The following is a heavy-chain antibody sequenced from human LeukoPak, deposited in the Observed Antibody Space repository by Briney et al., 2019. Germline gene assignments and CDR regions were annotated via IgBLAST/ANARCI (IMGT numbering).Heavy chain of an antibody. CDR3: ATDPRIAAATGGDY. Sequence: GASVKVSCKVSGYTLTELSMHWVRQAPAKGLEWMGGFDPEDGETIYAQKFQGRVTMTEDTSTDTAYMEMSSLRSEETAVYYCATDPRIAAATGGDYWGQGTLVTVSS. D-gene: IGHD6-13*01. CDR2: FDPEDGET. CDR1: GYTLTELS. J-gene: IGHJ4*02. V-gene: IGHV1-24*01.